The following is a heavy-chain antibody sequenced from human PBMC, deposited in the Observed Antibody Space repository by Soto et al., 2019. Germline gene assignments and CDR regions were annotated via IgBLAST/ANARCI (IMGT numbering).Heavy chain of an antibody. D-gene: IGHD3-22*01. V-gene: IGHV5-51*01. CDR1: GYSFTSYW. CDR2: IYPGDSDT. Sequence: PGESLKISCKGSGYSFTSYWIGWVRQMPGKGLEWMGIIYPGDSDTRYSPSFQGQVTISADKSISTAYLQWSSLKASDTAMYYCARQADYYDSSGYKTRRYYFDYWGQGTLVTVSS. J-gene: IGHJ4*02. CDR3: ARQADYYDSSGYKTRRYYFDY.